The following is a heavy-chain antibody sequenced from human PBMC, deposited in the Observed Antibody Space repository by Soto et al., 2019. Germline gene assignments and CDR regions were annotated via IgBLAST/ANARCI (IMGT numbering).Heavy chain of an antibody. CDR3: STRADSSGYHYIPPSHHYAMDV. J-gene: IGHJ6*02. D-gene: IGHD3-22*01. V-gene: IGHV3-15*07. Sequence: GGSLRLSCAASGFIFNNAWMNWVRQAPGKGLEWVGRIKSKSDGGTADYAAPVKGRFTISRDDSKNTLYVQMNSLKTEDTAVYYCSTRADSSGYHYIPPSHHYAMDVWGQGITVTVS. CDR1: GFIFNNAW. CDR2: IKSKSDGGTA.